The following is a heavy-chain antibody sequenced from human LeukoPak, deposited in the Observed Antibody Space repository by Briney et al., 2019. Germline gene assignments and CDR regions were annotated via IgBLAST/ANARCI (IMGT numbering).Heavy chain of an antibody. V-gene: IGHV3-64*01. CDR3: ARESSRYHTIDY. J-gene: IGHJ4*02. D-gene: IGHD6-13*01. CDR2: ISSIGGGT. CDR1: GFTFSSNA. Sequence: PGGSLSLSCAASGFTFSSNAMHWVRQAPGKGLEFVSAISSIGGGTYYANSVKDRFTISRDNSKNTLYLQMCSLRAEDMAVYYCARESSRYHTIDYWGQGTLVTVSS.